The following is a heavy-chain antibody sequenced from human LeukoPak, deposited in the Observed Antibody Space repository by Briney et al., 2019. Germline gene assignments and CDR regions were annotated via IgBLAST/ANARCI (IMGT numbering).Heavy chain of an antibody. CDR1: GITFSNAW. J-gene: IGHJ4*02. CDR2: LYSDGNT. CDR3: ARGVEPLAANTLAY. Sequence: GGSLRLSCAASGITFSNAWMNWVRQAPGRGLEWVSVLYSDGNTKYADSVQGRFTISRDNSKNTLYLEMNSLSPDDTAVYYCARGVEPLAANTLAYWGQGTLVTVSS. V-gene: IGHV3-53*01. D-gene: IGHD1-14*01.